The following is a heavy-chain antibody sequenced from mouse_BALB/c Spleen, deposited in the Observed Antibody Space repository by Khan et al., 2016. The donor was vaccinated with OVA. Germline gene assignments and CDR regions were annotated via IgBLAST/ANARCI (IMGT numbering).Heavy chain of an antibody. Sequence: VQLQQSGPGLVKPSQSLSLTCTVTGYPITSDYAWNWIRQFPGNKLEWMGYISSTGSTSYNPSLKSRISITRDTSKNQFFLQLKSVTTEDTATYYCARSLYYSYGYALDCWGRGTSVTVSS. V-gene: IGHV3-2*02. CDR3: ARSLYYSYGYALDC. D-gene: IGHD2-14*01. CDR1: GYPITSDYA. J-gene: IGHJ4*01. CDR2: ISSTGST.